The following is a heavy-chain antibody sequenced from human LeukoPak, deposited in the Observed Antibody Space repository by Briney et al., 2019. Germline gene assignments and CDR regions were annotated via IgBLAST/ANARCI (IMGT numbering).Heavy chain of an antibody. D-gene: IGHD3-10*01. J-gene: IGHJ5*02. Sequence: ASVKVSCKASGYAFTFYYMHWVRQAPGQGLEWMGISNPSGGSTSYAQKFQGRVTITRDTSTSTVYMELSSLRSEDTAVYYCARESLRRVRGVTNWFDPWGQGTLVTVSS. CDR2: SNPSGGST. CDR3: ARESLRRVRGVTNWFDP. CDR1: GYAFTFYY. V-gene: IGHV1-46*01.